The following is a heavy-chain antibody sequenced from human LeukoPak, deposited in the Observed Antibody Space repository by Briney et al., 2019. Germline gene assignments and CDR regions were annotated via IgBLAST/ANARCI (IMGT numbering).Heavy chain of an antibody. CDR3: ATGGWFGESRGVY. CDR1: GFTFSMYA. CDR2: INTNGERT. Sequence: GGSLRLSCEASGFTFSMYAMHWVRQAPGKGLEYVSAINTNGERTYYANSVKGRFTIFRDNSKNRLYLQVVNVRLEDMAVYYCATGGWFGESRGVYWGQGTLVTVSS. V-gene: IGHV3-64*01. J-gene: IGHJ4*02. D-gene: IGHD3-10*01.